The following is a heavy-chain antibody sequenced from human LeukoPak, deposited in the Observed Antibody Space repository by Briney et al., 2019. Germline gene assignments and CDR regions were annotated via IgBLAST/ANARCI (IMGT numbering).Heavy chain of an antibody. CDR1: GFTFSSYW. CDR2: INSDGSST. D-gene: IGHD1-26*01. J-gene: IGHJ6*02. Sequence: GSLRLSFAGSGFTFSSYWMHWVRQAPGKGLVWVPRINSDGSSTSYADSVKGRFTISRDNAKNTLYLQMNSLRAEDTAVYYCARALVTSRNSYGMDVWGQGTTVTVSS. CDR3: ARALVTSRNSYGMDV. V-gene: IGHV3-74*01.